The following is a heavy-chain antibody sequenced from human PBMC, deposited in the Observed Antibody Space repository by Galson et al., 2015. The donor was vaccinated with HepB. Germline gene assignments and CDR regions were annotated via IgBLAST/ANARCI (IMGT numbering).Heavy chain of an antibody. CDR2: VSYDETKK. CDR1: GFTFSVYA. Sequence: SLRLSCAASGFTFSVYAMHWARQAPGKGLEWVAVVSYDETKKNYADSVKGRFTISRDNSKNTLYLQMNSLRAEDTAVYYCVRPYSSGWTATFDYWGQGTLVTVSS. V-gene: IGHV3-30-3*01. D-gene: IGHD6-19*01. CDR3: VRPYSSGWTATFDY. J-gene: IGHJ4*02.